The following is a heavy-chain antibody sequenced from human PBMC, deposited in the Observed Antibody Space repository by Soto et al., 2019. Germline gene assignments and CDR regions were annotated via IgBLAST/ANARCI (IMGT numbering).Heavy chain of an antibody. CDR3: ARAWQYSSGFFDY. CDR1: GGFISSYY. V-gene: IGHV4-59*01. D-gene: IGHD6-19*01. Sequence: PSEPLSLTGAVSGGFISSYYWSWIRQPPGKGLEWIGYIYYSGSTNYNPSLKSRVTISVDTSKNQFSLKLSSVTAADTAVYYCARAWQYSSGFFDYWGQGTLVTVSS. J-gene: IGHJ4*02. CDR2: IYYSGST.